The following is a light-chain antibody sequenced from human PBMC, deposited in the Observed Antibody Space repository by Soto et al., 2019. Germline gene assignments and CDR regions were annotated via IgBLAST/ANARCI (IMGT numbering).Light chain of an antibody. CDR2: DAS. Sequence: DIQMTQSPSTLSASLGDRVTITCRASQSISSWLAWYQQKPGKAPKLLIYDASSLASGVPSRFSGSRSGTEFTLTISSQQPDDFATYYCQQYNIFLTFGQGTKVDIK. CDR1: QSISSW. CDR3: QQYNIFLT. V-gene: IGKV1-5*01. J-gene: IGKJ1*01.